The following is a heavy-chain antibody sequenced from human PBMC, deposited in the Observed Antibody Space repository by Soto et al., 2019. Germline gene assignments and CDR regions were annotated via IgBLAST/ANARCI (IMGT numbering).Heavy chain of an antibody. Sequence: SETLSLTCTVSGGSISSGDYYWSWIRQPPGKGLEWIGYIYYSGSTYYNPSLKSRVTISVDTSKNQFSLKLSSVTAADTAVYYCATQTTVTPHFDYWGQGPLVTVSS. CDR1: GGSISSGDYY. D-gene: IGHD4-17*01. CDR2: IYYSGST. V-gene: IGHV4-30-4*01. CDR3: ATQTTVTPHFDY. J-gene: IGHJ4*02.